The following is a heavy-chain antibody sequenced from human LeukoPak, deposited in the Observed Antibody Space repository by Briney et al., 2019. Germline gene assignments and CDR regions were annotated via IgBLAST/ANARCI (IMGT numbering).Heavy chain of an antibody. V-gene: IGHV1-69*13. D-gene: IGHD6-19*01. J-gene: IGHJ4*02. CDR1: GGTFSSYA. Sequence: RASVKVSCKASGGTFSSYAISWVRQAPGQGLEWMGGIIPIFGTANYAQKFQGRVTITADESTSTAYMELSSLRSEDTAVYYCAVAGSRNFDYWGQGTLVTVSS. CDR3: AVAGSRNFDY. CDR2: IIPIFGTA.